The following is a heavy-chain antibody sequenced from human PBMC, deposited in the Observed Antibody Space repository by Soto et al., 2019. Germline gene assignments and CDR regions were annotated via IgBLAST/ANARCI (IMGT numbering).Heavy chain of an antibody. CDR3: ARDLYSSSYNWFDP. J-gene: IGHJ5*02. CDR2: ISAYNGNT. D-gene: IGHD6-13*01. CDR1: GYTFTSYG. V-gene: IGHV1-18*04. Sequence: ASVKVSCKASGYTFTSYGISWVRQAPGQGLGWMGWISAYNGNTNYAQKLQGRVTMTTDTSTSTAYTELRSLRSDDTAVYYCARDLYSSSYNWFDPWGQGTLVTVSS.